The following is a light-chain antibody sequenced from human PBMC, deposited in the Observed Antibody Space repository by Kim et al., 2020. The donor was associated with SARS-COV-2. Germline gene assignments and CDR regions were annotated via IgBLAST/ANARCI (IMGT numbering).Light chain of an antibody. V-gene: IGLV3-19*01. CDR1: SLRNYY. Sequence: LGQTVRITCQGDSLRNYYASWYQQKPRPAPVLVIYGKNNRPSGTPDRFSGSNSGNTASLTITGAQAEDEADYYCKSRDTSDDHLGVFGGGTKLTVL. J-gene: IGLJ3*02. CDR2: GKN. CDR3: KSRDTSDDHLGV.